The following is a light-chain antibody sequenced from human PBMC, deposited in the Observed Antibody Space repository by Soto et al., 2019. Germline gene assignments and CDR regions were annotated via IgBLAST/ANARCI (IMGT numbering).Light chain of an antibody. V-gene: IGLV2-8*01. Sequence: QSVLTQPASVSGSPGQSITISCTGTSSDIGVYNYVSWYQQHPGKAPKLMICEVSNRPSGVPDRFSGSKSGNTASLTVSGLQAEDEADYYCSSYAGSSNVFGTGTKLTVL. CDR1: SSDIGVYNY. CDR2: EVS. J-gene: IGLJ1*01. CDR3: SSYAGSSNV.